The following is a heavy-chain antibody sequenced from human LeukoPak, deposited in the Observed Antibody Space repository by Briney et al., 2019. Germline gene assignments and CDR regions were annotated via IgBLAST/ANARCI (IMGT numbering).Heavy chain of an antibody. CDR3: AGHYYYDTRGSDY. D-gene: IGHD3-22*01. CDR1: GGSISSSSHY. CDR2: IYTSGST. J-gene: IGHJ4*02. V-gene: IGHV4-61*02. Sequence: SETLSLTCTVSGGSISSSSHYWSWIRQPAGKGLEWIGRIYTSGSTNYNPSLKSRVTMSVDTSKNQFSLKLSSVTAADTAVYYCAGHYYYDTRGSDYWGQGTLVTVSS.